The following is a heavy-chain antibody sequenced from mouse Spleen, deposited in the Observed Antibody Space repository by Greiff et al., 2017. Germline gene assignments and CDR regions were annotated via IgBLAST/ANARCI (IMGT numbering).Heavy chain of an antibody. D-gene: IGHD1-1*01. J-gene: IGHJ2*01. CDR1: GFTFSDYG. V-gene: IGHV5-17*01. CDR3: ARGMGSSPYYFDY. CDR2: ISSGSSTI. Sequence: EVKLVESGGGLVKPGGSLKLSCAASGFTFSDYGMHWVRQAPEKGLEWVAYISSGSSTIYYADTVKGRFTISRDNAKNTLFLQMTSLRSEDTAMYYCARGMGSSPYYFDYWGQGTTLTVSS.